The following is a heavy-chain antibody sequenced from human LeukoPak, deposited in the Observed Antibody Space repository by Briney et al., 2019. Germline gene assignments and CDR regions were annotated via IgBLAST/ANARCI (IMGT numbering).Heavy chain of an antibody. V-gene: IGHV3-21*01. CDR2: ISSSSSYI. J-gene: IGHJ4*02. Sequence: GGSLRLSCAASGFTFSTYRMNWVRQAPGKGLEWVSSISSSSSYIYYADSVKGRFTISRDNAKNSLYLQMNSLRAEDTAVYYFAVSVTLTFDYWGQGTLVTVSS. CDR1: GFTFSTYR. CDR3: AVSVTLTFDY. D-gene: IGHD4-17*01.